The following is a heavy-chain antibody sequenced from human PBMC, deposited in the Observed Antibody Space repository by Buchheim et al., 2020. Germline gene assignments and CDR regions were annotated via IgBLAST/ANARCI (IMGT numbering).Heavy chain of an antibody. CDR3: ARAPQYYDMLAGYYKGDNWFDP. J-gene: IGHJ5*02. V-gene: IGHV4-30-2*01. D-gene: IGHD3-9*01. Sequence: QLQLQESGSGLVKPSQTLSLTCAVSGGSISSGGYSWSWIRQPPGKGLEWIGYIYHSGSTYYNPSLKSRVTISVYRSKNLFSLKLSSVTAADTTVYYCARAPQYYDMLAGYYKGDNWFDPRGQRTL. CDR1: GGSISSGGYS. CDR2: IYHSGST.